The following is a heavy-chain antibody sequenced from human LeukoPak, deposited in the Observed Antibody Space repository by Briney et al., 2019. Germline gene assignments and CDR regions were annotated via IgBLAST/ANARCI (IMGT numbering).Heavy chain of an antibody. CDR2: IYHSGST. Sequence: PSETLSLTCAVSGGSISSGGYSWSWIRQPPGKGLEWIGYIYHSGSTYYNPSLKSRVTISVDTSKNQFSLKLSSVTAADTAVYYCARSSPYYYYMDVWGKGTTVTVSS. D-gene: IGHD2-2*01. CDR3: ARSSPYYYYMDV. V-gene: IGHV4-30-2*02. J-gene: IGHJ6*03. CDR1: GGSISSGGYS.